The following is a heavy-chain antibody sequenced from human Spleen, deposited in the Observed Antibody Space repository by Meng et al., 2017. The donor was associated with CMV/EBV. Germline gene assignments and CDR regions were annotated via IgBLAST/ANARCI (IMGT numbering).Heavy chain of an antibody. D-gene: IGHD5-18*01. J-gene: IGHJ4*02. CDR3: ARRDTNLVNFDY. V-gene: IGHV4-34*01. Sequence: SETLSLTCAVYGGSFSGHYWSWIRQPPGKGLEWIGSVHHTGSTYDNPTLKSRVTISVDTSKNQFSLKLNSVTAADTAVYYCARRDTNLVNFDYWGQGTLVTVSS. CDR2: VHHTGST. CDR1: GGSFSGHY.